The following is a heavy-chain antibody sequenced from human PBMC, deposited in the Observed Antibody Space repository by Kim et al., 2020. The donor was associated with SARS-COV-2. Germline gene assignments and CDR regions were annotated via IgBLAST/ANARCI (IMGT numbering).Heavy chain of an antibody. CDR3: ATDFPRVGGNAFDI. V-gene: IGHV1-24*01. D-gene: IGHD1-26*01. CDR1: GYTLTELS. Sequence: ASVKVSCKVSGYTLTELSMHWVRQAPGKGLEWMGGFDPEDGETIYAQKFQGRVTMTEDTSTDTAYMELSSLRSEDTAVYYCATDFPRVGGNAFDIWGQGTMVTVSS. J-gene: IGHJ3*02. CDR2: FDPEDGET.